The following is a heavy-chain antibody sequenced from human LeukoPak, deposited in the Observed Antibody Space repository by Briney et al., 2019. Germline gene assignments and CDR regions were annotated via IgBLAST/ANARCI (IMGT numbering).Heavy chain of an antibody. Sequence: GASVKVSCKASGGTFSSYAIRWVRQAPGQGLEWMGGIIPIFGTANYAQKFQGRVTITADESTSTAYMELSSLRSEDTAVYYCARNLAGGVTRFDPWGQGTLVTVSS. CDR1: GGTFSSYA. D-gene: IGHD2-8*01. V-gene: IGHV1-69*01. J-gene: IGHJ5*02. CDR2: IIPIFGTA. CDR3: ARNLAGGVTRFDP.